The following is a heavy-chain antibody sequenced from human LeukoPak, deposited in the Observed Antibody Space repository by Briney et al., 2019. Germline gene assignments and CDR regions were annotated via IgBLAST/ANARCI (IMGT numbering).Heavy chain of an antibody. CDR1: GGSVSSGSYY. J-gene: IGHJ4*02. Sequence: SETLSLTCTVSGGSVSSGSYYWSWIRQPPGKGLEWIGYIYYSGSTNYNPSLKSRVTISVDTSKNQFSLKLSSVTAADTAVYYCASMGGGGSYYPFDYWGQGTLVTVSS. CDR2: IYYSGST. V-gene: IGHV4-61*01. D-gene: IGHD1-26*01. CDR3: ASMGGGGSYYPFDY.